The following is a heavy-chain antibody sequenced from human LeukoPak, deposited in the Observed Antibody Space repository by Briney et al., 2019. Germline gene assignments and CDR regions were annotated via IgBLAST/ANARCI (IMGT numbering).Heavy chain of an antibody. CDR1: GGSISSGGYY. CDR2: IYYSGST. CDR3: VRDTFSYGYYGMDV. J-gene: IGHJ6*04. Sequence: SQTLSLTCTVSGGSISSGGYYWSWIRQHPGKGLEWIGYIYYSGSTYYNPSLKSRVTISVDTSKNQFSLKLSSVTAADTAVYYCVRDTFSYGYYGMDVWGKGTTVTVSS. D-gene: IGHD5-18*01. V-gene: IGHV4-31*03.